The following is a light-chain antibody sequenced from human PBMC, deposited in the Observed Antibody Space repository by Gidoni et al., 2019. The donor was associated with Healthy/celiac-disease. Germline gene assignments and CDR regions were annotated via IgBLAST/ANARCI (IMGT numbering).Light chain of an antibody. V-gene: IGLV2-14*01. CDR3: SSYTSSIYV. J-gene: IGLJ1*01. CDR2: DVS. CDR1: SSDVGGYNY. Sequence: QSALTQSASVSGSPGPSITISCTGTSSDVGGYNYVSWYQQHPGKAPKLMIYDVSNRPSGVSNRFSGSKSGNTASLTISGLQAEDEADYYCSSYTSSIYVFGTGTKVTVL.